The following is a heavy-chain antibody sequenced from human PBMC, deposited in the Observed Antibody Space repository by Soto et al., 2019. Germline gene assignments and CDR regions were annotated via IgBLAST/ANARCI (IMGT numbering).Heavy chain of an antibody. CDR3: ARPNIRTYGMEV. J-gene: IGHJ6*02. Sequence: GXSLKISFNGSGYSFTIYWLGWVRQMPGKGLGWMGIIYPGDSDTRYSPSFQGPVTISDDKSISTAYLQWSSLKASDTAMYYCARPNIRTYGMEVWGQGPTVTVSS. V-gene: IGHV5-51*01. D-gene: IGHD3-10*01. CDR2: IYPGDSDT. CDR1: GYSFTIYW.